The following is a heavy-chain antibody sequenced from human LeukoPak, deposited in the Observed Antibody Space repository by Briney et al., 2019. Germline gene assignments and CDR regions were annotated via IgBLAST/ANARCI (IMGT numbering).Heavy chain of an antibody. CDR3: ARSPYLRDAFDI. D-gene: IGHD2-2*01. V-gene: IGHV1-3*01. Sequence: KFQGRVTITGDTSASTAYMELSSLRSEDTAVYYCARSPYLRDAFDIWGQGTMVTVSS. J-gene: IGHJ3*02.